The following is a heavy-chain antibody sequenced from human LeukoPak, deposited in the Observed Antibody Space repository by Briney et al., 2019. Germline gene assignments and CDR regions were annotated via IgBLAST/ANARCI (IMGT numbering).Heavy chain of an antibody. J-gene: IGHJ4*02. V-gene: IGHV3-53*01. Sequence: GGSLRLSCAASGFTVSSNYMSWVRQAPGKGLDWVSVIYSGGSTYYADSVKGRYTISRDNSKNTLYLQMNSLRAEDTAVYYCARGYDSSAYYPFNYWGQGTLVTVSS. CDR3: ARGYDSSAYYPFNY. CDR1: GFTVSSNY. D-gene: IGHD3-22*01. CDR2: IYSGGST.